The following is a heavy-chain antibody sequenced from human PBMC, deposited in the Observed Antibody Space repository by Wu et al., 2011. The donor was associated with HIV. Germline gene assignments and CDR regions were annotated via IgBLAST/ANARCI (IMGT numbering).Heavy chain of an antibody. CDR1: GYRFTDYY. V-gene: IGHV1-69-2*01. D-gene: IGHD2-21*01. J-gene: IGHJ4*02. CDR2: IDPENGET. Sequence: DVQLVQSGAVVKKPGTTVKISCNVSGYRFTDYYIHWVQQAPGKGPEWMGLIDPENGETKYAEKFQGRLSVTADTSTNTAYMKLNNLTSADTAVYFCARDLGGDEDYWGQGTLVTVSS. CDR3: ARDLGGDEDY.